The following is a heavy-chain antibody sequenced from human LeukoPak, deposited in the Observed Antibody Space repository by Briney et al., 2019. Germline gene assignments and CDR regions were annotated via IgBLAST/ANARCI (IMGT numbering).Heavy chain of an antibody. D-gene: IGHD4-17*01. V-gene: IGHV3-30*02. CDR3: AKPGYGDRSTGYYGMDV. CDR1: GFSFNAVG. Sequence: GGSLRLSCAASGFSFNAVGMHWGRQAPGKGPEWVAFIPNDGRNEFYVDSVKGRFTISRGNSKNKLFLQMSSLRPEDTAVYYCAKPGYGDRSTGYYGMDVWGQGTTVSVSS. CDR2: IPNDGRNE. J-gene: IGHJ6*02.